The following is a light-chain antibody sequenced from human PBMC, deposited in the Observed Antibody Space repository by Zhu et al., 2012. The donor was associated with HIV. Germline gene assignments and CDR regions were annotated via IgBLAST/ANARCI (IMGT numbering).Light chain of an antibody. CDR1: QSVYKW. V-gene: IGKV1-5*03. CDR2: EAS. Sequence: DIRMTQSPSTLSASVGDRVTITCRASQSVYKWLAWYQQKPEKAPKLLIYEASSLETGVPSRFSGSGSGTEFTLTISSLQPDDFATYSCQQYYTPSYTFGQGTKLQIK. J-gene: IGKJ2*01. CDR3: QQYYTPSYT.